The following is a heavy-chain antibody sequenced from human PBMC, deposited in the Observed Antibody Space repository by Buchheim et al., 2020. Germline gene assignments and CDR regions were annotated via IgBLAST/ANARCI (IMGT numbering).Heavy chain of an antibody. D-gene: IGHD3-22*01. J-gene: IGHJ4*02. CDR3: ATAPGFYDSAPFDF. V-gene: IGHV3-15*01. Sequence: EVQLVESGGGLVNPGGSLRLSCAVSGFTFSSAWMSWVRQSPGKGLEWVGLIKSKTDGGITDYAAPVKGRFTISRDDSENTLYLQMSNLKTEDTAVYYCATAPGFYDSAPFDFWGQGT. CDR1: GFTFSSAW. CDR2: IKSKTDGGIT.